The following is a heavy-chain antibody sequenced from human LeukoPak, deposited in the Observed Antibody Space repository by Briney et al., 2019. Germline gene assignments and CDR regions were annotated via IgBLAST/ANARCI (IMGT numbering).Heavy chain of an antibody. CDR3: ARGPRYYYGSGSQFFDY. CDR2: ISGSGGST. V-gene: IGHV3-23*01. J-gene: IGHJ4*02. Sequence: GGSLRLSCAASGFTFSSYAMSWVRQAPGKGLEWVSAISGSGGSTYYADSVKGRFTISRDNSKNTLYLQMNSLRAEDTAVYYCARGPRYYYGSGSQFFDYWAREPWSPSPQ. CDR1: GFTFSSYA. D-gene: IGHD3-10*01.